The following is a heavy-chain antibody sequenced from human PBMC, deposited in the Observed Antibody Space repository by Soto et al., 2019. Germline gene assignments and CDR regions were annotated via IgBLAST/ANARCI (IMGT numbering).Heavy chain of an antibody. CDR2: VDPRDGST. CDR3: ARVRSSGREFES. V-gene: IGHV1-46*01. J-gene: IGHJ4*02. D-gene: IGHD6-25*01. Sequence: QVQLVQSGAEMKRPGASVILSCKASGYIFTTYSIHWVRQTAGQGLEWMAKVDPRDGSTGYAQKFRGRVSMAWVTSTGTVSMEVSSLTSDDTATYYCARVRSSGREFESWGQGTQVTVSS. CDR1: GYIFTTYS.